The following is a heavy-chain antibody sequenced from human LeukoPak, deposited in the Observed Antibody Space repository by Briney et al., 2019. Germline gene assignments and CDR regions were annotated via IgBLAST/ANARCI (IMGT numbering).Heavy chain of an antibody. J-gene: IGHJ4*02. Sequence: SETLSLTCAVYGGSFSGYYWSWIRQPPGKGLEWIGEINHSGSTNYNPSLKSRVTISVDTSKNQFSLKLSSVTAADTAVYYCAREVVAAAGTVDYWGQGTLVTVSS. D-gene: IGHD6-13*01. CDR1: GGSFSGYY. CDR2: INHSGST. V-gene: IGHV4-34*01. CDR3: AREVVAAAGTVDY.